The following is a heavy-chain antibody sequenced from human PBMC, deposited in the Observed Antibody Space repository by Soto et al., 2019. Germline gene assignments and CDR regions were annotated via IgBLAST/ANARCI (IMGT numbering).Heavy chain of an antibody. Sequence: GGSLRLSCAASGFTFSSDGMHWVRQAPGKGLEWVAVIWYDGSNKYYADSVKGRFTISRDNSKNTLYLQMNSLRAEDTAVYYCARDHLGRVQAGIGMDVWGQGTTVTVSS. CDR1: GFTFSSDG. CDR3: ARDHLGRVQAGIGMDV. V-gene: IGHV3-33*01. D-gene: IGHD2-2*01. J-gene: IGHJ6*02. CDR2: IWYDGSNK.